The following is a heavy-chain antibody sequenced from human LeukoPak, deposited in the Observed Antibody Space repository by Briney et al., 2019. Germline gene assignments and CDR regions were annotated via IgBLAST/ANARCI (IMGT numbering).Heavy chain of an antibody. Sequence: SVKVSCKASGFTFTSSAVQWVRQARGQRLEWIGWIVVGSGNTNYAQKFQERVTITRDMSTSTAYVELSSLRSEDTAVYYCAAGEDTAMVPFDYWGQGTLVTVSS. J-gene: IGHJ4*02. CDR2: IVVGSGNT. CDR3: AAGEDTAMVPFDY. V-gene: IGHV1-58*01. CDR1: GFTFTSSA. D-gene: IGHD5-18*01.